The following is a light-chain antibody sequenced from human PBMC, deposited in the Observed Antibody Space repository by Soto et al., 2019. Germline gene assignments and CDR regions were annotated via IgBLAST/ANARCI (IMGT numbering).Light chain of an antibody. Sequence: QSVLTQPASVSGSPGQSITISCTGTGSDVGGYNYVSWYQQHPGKAPKLMIYEVSNRPSGVSNRFSGSKSGNTASLTISGLQADDEADYYCSSYTSSSTLFVFGTGTKVTVL. CDR3: SSYTSSSTLFV. CDR1: GSDVGGYNY. J-gene: IGLJ1*01. V-gene: IGLV2-14*01. CDR2: EVS.